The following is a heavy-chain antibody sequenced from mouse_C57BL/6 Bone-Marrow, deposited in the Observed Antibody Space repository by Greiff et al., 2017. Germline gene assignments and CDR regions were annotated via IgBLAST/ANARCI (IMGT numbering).Heavy chain of an antibody. J-gene: IGHJ4*01. CDR1: GFSLSTSGMG. V-gene: IGHV8-12*01. CDR3: ARSGSIYYYGSREAMDY. D-gene: IGHD1-1*01. CDR2: IYWDDAK. Sequence: QVTLKESGPGILQSSQTLSLTCSFSGFSLSTSGMGVSWIRQPSGKGLEWLAHIYWDDAKRYNPSLKSRLTISKDTSRNQVFLKITSVDTADTATYYCARSGSIYYYGSREAMDYWGQGTSVTVSS.